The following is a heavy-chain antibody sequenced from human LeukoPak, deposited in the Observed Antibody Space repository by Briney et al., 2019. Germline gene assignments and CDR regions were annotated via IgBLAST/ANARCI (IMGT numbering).Heavy chain of an antibody. Sequence: SVKVSCKASGGTFSSYAISWVRQAPGQGLEWMGRIIPIFGTANYAQKFQGRVTITTDESTSTAYMELSSLRSEDTAVCYCARDQVMVVTPDRFYFDYWGQGTLVTVSS. CDR2: IIPIFGTA. V-gene: IGHV1-69*05. CDR3: ARDQVMVVTPDRFYFDY. D-gene: IGHD4-23*01. CDR1: GGTFSSYA. J-gene: IGHJ4*02.